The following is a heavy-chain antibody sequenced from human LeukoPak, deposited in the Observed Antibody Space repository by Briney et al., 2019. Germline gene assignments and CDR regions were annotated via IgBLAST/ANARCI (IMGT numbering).Heavy chain of an antibody. J-gene: IGHJ4*02. V-gene: IGHV3-30*02. CDR1: GFTFSAYG. Sequence: GGSLRLSCVASGFTFSAYGMHWVRQAPGKGLEWVAFIRSHGSNEYYANSVKGRFTISRDNSKNTLYLQMNSLRAEDTAVYHCAKVRYHYDSSGYDLPDYWGQGTLVTVSS. D-gene: IGHD3-22*01. CDR2: IRSHGSNE. CDR3: AKVRYHYDSSGYDLPDY.